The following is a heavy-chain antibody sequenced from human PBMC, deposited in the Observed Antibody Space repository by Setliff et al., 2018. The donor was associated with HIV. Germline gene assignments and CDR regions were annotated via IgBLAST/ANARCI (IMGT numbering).Heavy chain of an antibody. D-gene: IGHD3-22*01. CDR1: GYTFSSYG. CDR2: ISAYNGDT. Sequence: ASVKVSCKASGYTFSSYGISWVRQAPGQGLEWVGWISAYNGDTKYAQKLQGRVTMTIDTSTSTAYMELRSLRSDDTAVYYCGAGGYQNAFDIWGQGTMVTVSS. V-gene: IGHV1-18*01. J-gene: IGHJ3*02. CDR3: GAGGYQNAFDI.